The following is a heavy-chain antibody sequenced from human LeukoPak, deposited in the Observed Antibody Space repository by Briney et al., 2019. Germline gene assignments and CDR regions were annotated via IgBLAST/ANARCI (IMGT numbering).Heavy chain of an antibody. V-gene: IGHV3-30*02. J-gene: IGHJ4*02. Sequence: PVGTLRLSCAASVFTLNRYGMHWVRQAPSKGREWVAFIRYDGHNKYYADSVKGRLNISRDNDKNSVDLQMNNLRVEDTAVYYCAKDEVGGHFEYWGQGILVTVSS. CDR3: AKDEVGGHFEY. CDR1: VFTLNRYG. CDR2: IRYDGHNK.